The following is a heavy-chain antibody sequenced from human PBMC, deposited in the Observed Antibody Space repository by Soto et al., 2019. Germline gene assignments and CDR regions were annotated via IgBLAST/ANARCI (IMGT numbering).Heavy chain of an antibody. Sequence: SETLSLTCTVSGGSITSSYWSWIRRPPGKGLEWIAYIYDTGISGYTPSTSYNPSLKSRVTMSVDTSKSQFSLNLTSVTAADTAVYYCARGEDAFFYYGLDVWGQGITVTVSS. CDR3: ARGEDAFFYYGLDV. J-gene: IGHJ6*02. CDR1: GGSITSSY. CDR2: IYDTGISGYTPST. V-gene: IGHV4-59*01.